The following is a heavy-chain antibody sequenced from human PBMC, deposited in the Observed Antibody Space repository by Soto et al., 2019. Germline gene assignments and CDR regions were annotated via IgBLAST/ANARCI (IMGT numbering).Heavy chain of an antibody. CDR1: GFTFSSYW. V-gene: IGHV3-7*05. CDR3: ARDFDYYDSSGYYAPWAFDI. Sequence: EVQLVESGGGLVQPGGSLRLSCAASGFTFSSYWMSWVRQAPGKGLEWVANIKQDGSEKYYVDSVKGRFTISRDNAKNSLYLLMNSLRAEDTAVYYCARDFDYYDSSGYYAPWAFDIWGQGTMLTVSS. D-gene: IGHD3-22*01. J-gene: IGHJ3*02. CDR2: IKQDGSEK.